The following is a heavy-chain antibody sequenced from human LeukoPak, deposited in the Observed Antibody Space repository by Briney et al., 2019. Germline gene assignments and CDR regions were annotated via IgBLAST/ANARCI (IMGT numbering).Heavy chain of an antibody. CDR3: ARLPVAVMGDYFDY. Sequence: SETLSLTCNVSGGSISSYYWSWIRQPPGKGLEWIGSIYYSGSTYYNPSLRSRVTISVDTSKSQFSLKQSSVTAADTAVYYCARLPVAVMGDYFDYWGQGALVTVSS. D-gene: IGHD6-19*01. J-gene: IGHJ4*02. CDR2: IYYSGST. V-gene: IGHV4-39*01. CDR1: GGSISSYY.